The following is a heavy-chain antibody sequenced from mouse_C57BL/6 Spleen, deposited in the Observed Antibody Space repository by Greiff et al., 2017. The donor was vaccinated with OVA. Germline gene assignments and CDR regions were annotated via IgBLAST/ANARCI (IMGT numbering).Heavy chain of an antibody. CDR3: RPPPGY. Sequence: VQLQQPGAELVKPGASVKMSCKASGYTFTDYYMHWVKQKPGKGLEWIGEIYPGSGNTYYNEKFKGKATLTTDTSSSTAYMQLSSLTSGESAVYFCGRPPPGYWGQGTTLTVSS. CDR1: YTFTDYYM. CDR2: YPGSGNTY. V-gene: IGHV1-83*01. J-gene: IGHJ2*01.